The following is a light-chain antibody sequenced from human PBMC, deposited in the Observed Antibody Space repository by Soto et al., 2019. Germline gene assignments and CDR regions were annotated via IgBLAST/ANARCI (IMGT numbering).Light chain of an antibody. Sequence: IQMTQSPSSLSASVGDRVTVTCRASQSISKWLAWSQQKPGKAPKLLIYDASTLETGVPSRFSGSASGTEFTLTISSLQPDDFATYYCQQYSTFLWTFGQGTKVDIK. J-gene: IGKJ1*01. CDR3: QQYSTFLWT. V-gene: IGKV1-5*01. CDR2: DAS. CDR1: QSISKW.